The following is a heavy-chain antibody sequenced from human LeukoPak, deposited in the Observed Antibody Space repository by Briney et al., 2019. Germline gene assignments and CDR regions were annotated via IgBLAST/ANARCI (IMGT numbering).Heavy chain of an antibody. J-gene: IGHJ3*02. CDR1: GGSISSGSYY. V-gene: IGHV4-61*02. Sequence: SETLSLTCTVSGGSISSGSYYWSWIRQPAGKGLEWIGRIYTSGSTNYNPSLKSRVTISVGTSKNQFSLKLSSVTAADTAVYYCAREWHDAFDIWGQGTMVTVSS. CDR2: IYTSGST. D-gene: IGHD5-12*01. CDR3: AREWHDAFDI.